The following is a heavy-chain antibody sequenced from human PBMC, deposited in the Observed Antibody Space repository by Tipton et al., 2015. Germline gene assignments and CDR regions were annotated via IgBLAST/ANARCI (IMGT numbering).Heavy chain of an antibody. CDR2: IRYDGSNK. CDR3: ARWTLGGYNSGHGLDY. Sequence: SLRLSCVASGFSFFNYAMNWVRQAPGKGLEWVAVIRYDGSNKYYGDSVKGRFTISRDNSNNTLYLQMNSLRVDDTAVYYCARWTLGGYNSGHGLDYWGQGTLVTVSS. J-gene: IGHJ4*02. CDR1: GFSFFNYA. V-gene: IGHV3-33*01. D-gene: IGHD5-12*01.